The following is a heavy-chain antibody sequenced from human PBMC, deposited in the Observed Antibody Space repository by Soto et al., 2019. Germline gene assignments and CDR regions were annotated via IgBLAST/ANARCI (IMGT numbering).Heavy chain of an antibody. D-gene: IGHD4-17*01. V-gene: IGHV3-30*18. Sequence: PGGSLRLSCAASGFTFSSYGMHWVRQAPGKGLEWVAVISYDGSNKYYADSVKGRFTISRDNSKNTLYLQMNSLRAEDTAVYYCAKDWKHDYGDFSIGMPYYYYYGMDVWGQGTTVTVSS. CDR2: ISYDGSNK. CDR1: GFTFSSYG. J-gene: IGHJ6*02. CDR3: AKDWKHDYGDFSIGMPYYYYYGMDV.